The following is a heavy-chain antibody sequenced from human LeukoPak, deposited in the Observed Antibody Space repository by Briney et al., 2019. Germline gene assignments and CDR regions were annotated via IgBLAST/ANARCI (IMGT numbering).Heavy chain of an antibody. J-gene: IGHJ5*02. D-gene: IGHD6-13*01. Sequence: ASVKVSCKASGYTFTDYYLHWARQAPGQGLEWMGWINPNSGGANFALNFQGRVTMTRATSISTAYMELSRLTSDDTAVYYCARGVGSSWFDPWGQGTLVTVSS. CDR2: INPNSGGA. CDR3: ARGVGSSWFDP. V-gene: IGHV1-2*02. CDR1: GYTFTDYY.